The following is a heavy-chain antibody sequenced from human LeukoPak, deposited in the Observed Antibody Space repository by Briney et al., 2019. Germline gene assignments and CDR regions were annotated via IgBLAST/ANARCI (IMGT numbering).Heavy chain of an antibody. J-gene: IGHJ4*02. CDR3: ARSRGWFGELSFDY. Sequence: PSETLSLTCAVYGGSFSGYYWSWIRQPPGKGLEWIGEINHSGSTNYNPSLKSRVTISVDTSKNQFSLKLSSVTAADTAVYYCARSRGWFGELSFDYWGQGTLVTVSS. V-gene: IGHV4-34*01. D-gene: IGHD3-10*01. CDR1: GGSFSGYY. CDR2: INHSGST.